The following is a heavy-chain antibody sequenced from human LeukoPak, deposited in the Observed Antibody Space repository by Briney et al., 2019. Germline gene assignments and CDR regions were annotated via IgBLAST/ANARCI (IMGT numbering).Heavy chain of an antibody. V-gene: IGHV1-69*13. D-gene: IGHD1-26*01. Sequence: ASVKVSCKASGGTFSSYAISWVRQAPGQGLGWMGGIIPIFGTANYAQKFQGRVTITADESTSTAYMELSSLRSEDTAVYYCARGGVEATLVDYWGQGTLVTVSS. CDR2: IIPIFGTA. CDR1: GGTFSSYA. J-gene: IGHJ4*02. CDR3: ARGGVEATLVDY.